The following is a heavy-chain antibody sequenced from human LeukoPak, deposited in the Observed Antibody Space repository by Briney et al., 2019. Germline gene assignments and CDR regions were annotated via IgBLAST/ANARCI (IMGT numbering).Heavy chain of an antibody. CDR2: ITNDGSST. Sequence: GGSLRLSCAASGLTFSSHWMHWVRQAPGKGLVWVSRITNDGSSTTYADSVKGRFTISRDNAKNSLDLQMNSLRAEDTAGYYCVRGGTYCDSTCKGADYWGQGTLVAVSA. V-gene: IGHV3-74*01. J-gene: IGHJ4*02. CDR1: GLTFSSHW. D-gene: IGHD2/OR15-2a*01. CDR3: VRGGTYCDSTCKGADY.